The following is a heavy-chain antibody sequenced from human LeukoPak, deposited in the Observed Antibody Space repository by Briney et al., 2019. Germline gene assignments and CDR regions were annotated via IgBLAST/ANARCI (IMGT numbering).Heavy chain of an antibody. J-gene: IGHJ4*02. CDR2: IIPISGTA. V-gene: IGHV1-69*13. CDR1: GGTFSSYA. Sequence: SVKVSCKASGGTFSSYAISWVRQAPGQGLEWMGGIIPISGTANYAQKFQGRVTITADESTSTAYMELSSLRSEDTAVYYCARDGYSSSSFTPFDYWGQGTLVTVSS. D-gene: IGHD6-6*01. CDR3: ARDGYSSSSFTPFDY.